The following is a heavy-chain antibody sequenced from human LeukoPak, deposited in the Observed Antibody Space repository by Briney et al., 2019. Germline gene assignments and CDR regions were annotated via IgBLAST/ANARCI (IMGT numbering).Heavy chain of an antibody. D-gene: IGHD6-19*01. Sequence: GGSLRLSCAASGFTFSSYGMSWVRQAPGKGLEWVSAISGSGGSTYYADSVKGRFTISRDNSKNTLYLQMNSLRAEDTAVYYCARDRSTGYSSGWATPREDYWGQGTLVTVSS. CDR2: ISGSGGST. CDR3: ARDRSTGYSSGWATPREDY. V-gene: IGHV3-23*01. J-gene: IGHJ4*02. CDR1: GFTFSSYG.